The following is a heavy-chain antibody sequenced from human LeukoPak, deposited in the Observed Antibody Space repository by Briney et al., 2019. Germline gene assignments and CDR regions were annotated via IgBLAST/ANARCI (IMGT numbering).Heavy chain of an antibody. Sequence: GGSLRLSCAASGFTFSSYWMHWVRQAPGKGLVWVSRINSQGSSTSYADSVKGSFDISRDNAKNTLYLQMNSLRAEDTAVYYCARDGYYYDSSGYYYLYYYGMDVWGQGTTVTVSS. CDR3: ARDGYYYDSSGYYYLYYYGMDV. D-gene: IGHD3-22*01. V-gene: IGHV3-74*01. CDR2: INSQGSST. J-gene: IGHJ6*02. CDR1: GFTFSSYW.